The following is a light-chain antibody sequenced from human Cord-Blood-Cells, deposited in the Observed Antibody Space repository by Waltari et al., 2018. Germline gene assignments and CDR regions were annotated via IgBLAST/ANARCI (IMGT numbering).Light chain of an antibody. V-gene: IGLV2-11*01. CDR2: DVS. CDR1: SSDVGGYNS. J-gene: IGLJ1*01. CDR3: GAYAGSYV. Sequence: QSALTQPRSVSGSPGQSVTISCPGTSSDVGGYNSVSWYQPHPAKAPKLMMYDVSKRPSGDPDRFSGSKAGNTASLTISGLQAEDEADYYCGAYAGSYVFGTGTKVTVL.